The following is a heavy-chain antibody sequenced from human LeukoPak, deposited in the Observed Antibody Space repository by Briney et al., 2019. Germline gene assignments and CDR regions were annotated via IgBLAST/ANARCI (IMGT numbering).Heavy chain of an antibody. J-gene: IGHJ5*02. CDR2: IRYDESNK. CDR3: AKDYGVTGTGGAWLDP. CDR1: GFTFKSYG. D-gene: IGHD1-20*01. Sequence: GGSLRLSCAASGFTFKSYGMHWVRQAPGKGLKWVAFIRYDESNKYYADSVKGRFTISRDNSKNTLYLQMNSLRAEDTAVYYCAKDYGVTGTGGAWLDPRGQGTLVTVSS. V-gene: IGHV3-30*02.